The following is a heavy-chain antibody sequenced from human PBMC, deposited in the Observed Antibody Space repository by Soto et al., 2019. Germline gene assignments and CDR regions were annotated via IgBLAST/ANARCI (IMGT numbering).Heavy chain of an antibody. J-gene: IGHJ4*02. D-gene: IGHD3-22*01. CDR1: GFTFSSYA. Sequence: GGSLRLSCAASGFTFSSYAMSWVRQAPGKGLEWVSAISGSGGSTYYADSVKGRFTISRDNSKNTLYLQMNSLRAEDKAVYYCAKGSNYYDSSGYYYYWGQGTLVNVSS. CDR2: ISGSGGST. V-gene: IGHV3-23*01. CDR3: AKGSNYYDSSGYYYY.